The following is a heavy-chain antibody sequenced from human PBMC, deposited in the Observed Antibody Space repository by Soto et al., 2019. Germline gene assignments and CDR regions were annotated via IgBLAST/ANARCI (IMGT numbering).Heavy chain of an antibody. Sequence: EVQLVESGGGLVKPGRSLRLSCTASGFTLGDYAMSWFRQAPGKGLEWVGFIRSKTYGGTTEYAASVKGRFTISRDDSKSLAHLQMNSLKTEDTAVYYCSKIRGTTSNYYYYGMDVWGQGTTVTVSS. D-gene: IGHD3-16*01. J-gene: IGHJ6*02. V-gene: IGHV3-49*05. CDR1: GFTLGDYA. CDR3: SKIRGTTSNYYYYGMDV. CDR2: IRSKTYGGTT.